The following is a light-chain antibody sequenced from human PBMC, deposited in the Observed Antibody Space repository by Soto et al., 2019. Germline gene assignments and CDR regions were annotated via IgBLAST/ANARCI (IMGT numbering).Light chain of an antibody. Sequence: EVVLTQSPATLSVSPGERATLSCRASQSVSSDLAWNQQKPGQAPRLLFYGVSTRATAIPPRFSGSGSGTEFTLTISGLQTEDFAVFYCQQYNKGPPWTFGQGTKVDIK. J-gene: IGKJ1*01. CDR1: QSVSSD. CDR3: QQYNKGPPWT. CDR2: GVS. V-gene: IGKV3-15*01.